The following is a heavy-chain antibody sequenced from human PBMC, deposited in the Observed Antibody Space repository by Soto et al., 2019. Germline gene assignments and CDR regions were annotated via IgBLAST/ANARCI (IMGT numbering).Heavy chain of an antibody. D-gene: IGHD5-12*01. Sequence: VGSLRLSCAASGFTFSSYGMHWVRQAPGKGLEWVAVIWYDGSNKYYADSVKGRFTISRDNSKNTLYLQMNSLRAEDTAVYYCAREGSTTHYYYYYGMDVWGQGTTVTVSS. V-gene: IGHV3-33*01. CDR3: AREGSTTHYYYYYGMDV. J-gene: IGHJ6*02. CDR1: GFTFSSYG. CDR2: IWYDGSNK.